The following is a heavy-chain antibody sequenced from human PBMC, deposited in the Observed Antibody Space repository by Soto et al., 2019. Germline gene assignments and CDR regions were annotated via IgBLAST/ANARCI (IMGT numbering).Heavy chain of an antibody. J-gene: IGHJ4*02. V-gene: IGHV4-59*08. D-gene: IGHD3-10*01. Sequence: PSETLSLTCTVSGGSISSYYWSWIRQPPGKGLEWIGYIYYSGSTNYNPSLKSRVTISVDTSKNQFSLKLSSVTAADTAVYYCATTYYYGSGSPIWGQGTLVTVS. CDR2: IYYSGST. CDR1: GGSISSYY. CDR3: ATTYYYGSGSPI.